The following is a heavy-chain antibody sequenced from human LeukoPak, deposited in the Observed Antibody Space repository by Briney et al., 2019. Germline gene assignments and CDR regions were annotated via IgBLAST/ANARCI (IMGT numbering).Heavy chain of an antibody. CDR2: INSDGSST. V-gene: IGHV3-74*01. Sequence: GGSLRLSCAASGFTFSSYWMHWVRQAPGKGLVWVSRINSDGSSTSYADSVKGRFTISRDNAKNTLYLQMNSLGAEDTAVYYCARVELYYDFWSGYLYPDYWGQGTLVTVSS. CDR1: GFTFSSYW. J-gene: IGHJ4*02. D-gene: IGHD3-3*01. CDR3: ARVELYYDFWSGYLYPDY.